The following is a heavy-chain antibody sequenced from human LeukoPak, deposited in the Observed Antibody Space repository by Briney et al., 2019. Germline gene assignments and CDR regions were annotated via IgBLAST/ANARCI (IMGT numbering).Heavy chain of an antibody. CDR3: AKDAGTWGYGYNFDY. D-gene: IGHD7-27*01. Sequence: GGSLRLSCAASGFTFSSYAMSWVRQAPGKGLEWVAVISFDESVKCYADSVKGRFTISRDNSKNTLYLQMDSLRAEDTAVYYRAKDAGTWGYGYNFDYWGQGTLLTVSS. CDR1: GFTFSSYA. V-gene: IGHV3-30*18. J-gene: IGHJ4*02. CDR2: ISFDESVK.